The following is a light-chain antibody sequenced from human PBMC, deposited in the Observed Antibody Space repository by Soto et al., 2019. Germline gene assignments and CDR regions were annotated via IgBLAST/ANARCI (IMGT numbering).Light chain of an antibody. CDR1: SSNIGSYY. CDR2: ENN. Sequence: QSVLTQPPSVSAAAGQSVTISCSGSSSNIGSYYVSWYQQLPGTAVKLLIYENNKRPSGIPDRFSGSKSGTSATLGITGLQTGDEADYYCAAWDKSLNGGVFGGGTQLTVL. J-gene: IGLJ2*01. V-gene: IGLV1-51*02. CDR3: AAWDKSLNGGV.